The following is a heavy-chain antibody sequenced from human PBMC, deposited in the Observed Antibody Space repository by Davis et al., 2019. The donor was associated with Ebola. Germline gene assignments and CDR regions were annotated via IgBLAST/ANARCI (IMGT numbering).Heavy chain of an antibody. CDR1: GYTFTGYY. D-gene: IGHD2-8*02. V-gene: IGHV1-2*04. Sequence: ASVKVSCKASGYTFTGYYMHWVRQAPGQGLEWMGWINPNSGGTNYAQKFQGWVTMTRDTSISTAYMELSRLRSEDTAVYYCATSGVGYCTGGVCYWGQGTLVTVSS. J-gene: IGHJ4*02. CDR3: ATSGVGYCTGGVCY. CDR2: INPNSGGT.